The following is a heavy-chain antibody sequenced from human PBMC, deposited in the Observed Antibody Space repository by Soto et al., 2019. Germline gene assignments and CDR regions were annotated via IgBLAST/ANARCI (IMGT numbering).Heavy chain of an antibody. V-gene: IGHV4-31*03. CDR2: IYYNGNT. J-gene: IGHJ4*02. CDR3: ARTKGEYSNNFPFN. CDR1: GGSFSSGGCY. Sequence: QVQLQESGPGLVKPSQTLSLTCTVSGGSFSSGGCYWNWIRQFPGKGLEWIGSIYYNGNTYYNPSLKSRVIISVDTSKNQFSLKLSSVTAADTAVYYCARTKGEYSNNFPFNWGQGTLVTVSS. D-gene: IGHD5-18*01.